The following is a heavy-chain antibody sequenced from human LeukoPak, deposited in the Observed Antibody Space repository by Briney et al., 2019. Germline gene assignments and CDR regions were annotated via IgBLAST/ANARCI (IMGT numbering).Heavy chain of an antibody. J-gene: IGHJ5*02. CDR3: ARQGSHGSGSRFDP. D-gene: IGHD3-10*01. V-gene: IGHV5-51*01. CDR2: IYPGGSDR. CDR1: GYNFANYW. Sequence: GESLKISCQGSGYNFANYWIGWVRQMPGKGLEYMGFIYPGGSDRRYSPPFQGQVTVSADKSISTAYLQWSSLKASDTAMYYCARQGSHGSGSRFDPWGQGTLVTVSS.